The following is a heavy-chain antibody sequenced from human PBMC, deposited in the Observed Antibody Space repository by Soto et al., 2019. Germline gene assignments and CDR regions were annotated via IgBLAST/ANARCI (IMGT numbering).Heavy chain of an antibody. CDR3: AREIAALYYYYYGMDV. CDR2: IIPIFGTA. CDR1: GGIFSSYA. D-gene: IGHD6-6*01. V-gene: IGHV1-69*13. J-gene: IGHJ6*02. Sequence: ASVKVSCKASGGIFSSYAISWVRQAPGQGLEWMGGIIPIFGTANYAQKFQGRVTITADESTSTAYMELSSLRSEDTAVYYCAREIAALYYYYYGMDVWGQGTTVTVSS.